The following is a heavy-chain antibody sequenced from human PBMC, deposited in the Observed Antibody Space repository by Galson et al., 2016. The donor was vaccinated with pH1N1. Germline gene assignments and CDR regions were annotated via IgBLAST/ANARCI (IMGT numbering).Heavy chain of an antibody. D-gene: IGHD3-16*01. V-gene: IGHV4-34*01. CDR1: GGSFSGYY. Sequence: SETLSLTCAVYGGSFSGYYWSWIRQPPGKGLEWIGEINHSRSTKYNPSLKSRVIISVDMSKNQFTLRLSSVTAADTAVYYCARGNPYHHYYSSMDVWGKGTTVTVSS. CDR3: ARGNPYHHYYSSMDV. J-gene: IGHJ6*03. CDR2: INHSRST.